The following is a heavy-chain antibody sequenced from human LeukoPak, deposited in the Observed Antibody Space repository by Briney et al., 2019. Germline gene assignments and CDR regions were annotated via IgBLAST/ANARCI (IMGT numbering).Heavy chain of an antibody. CDR1: GGSISSSSYY. D-gene: IGHD3-3*01. J-gene: IGHJ3*02. CDR2: IYYSGST. CDR3: ARQDDFLSYAFDI. V-gene: IGHV4-39*01. Sequence: SETLSLTCTVSGGSISSSSYYWGWIRQPPGKGLEWIGSIYYSGSTYYNPSLKSRVTISVDTSEKQFSLKLSSVTAADTAVYYCARQDDFLSYAFDIWGQGTVVTVSS.